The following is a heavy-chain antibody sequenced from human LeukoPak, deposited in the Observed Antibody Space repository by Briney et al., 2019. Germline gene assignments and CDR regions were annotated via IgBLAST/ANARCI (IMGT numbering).Heavy chain of an antibody. Sequence: ASVKVSCKASGYTFTSYGINWVRQATGQGLEWMGWMNPNSGNTGYAQKFQGRVTMTRNTSISTAYMELSSLRSEDTAVYYCARGRGSYAYFDGMDVWGQGTTVTVSS. V-gene: IGHV1-8*02. CDR2: MNPNSGNT. CDR1: GYTFTSYG. CDR3: ARGRGSYAYFDGMDV. J-gene: IGHJ6*02. D-gene: IGHD5-18*01.